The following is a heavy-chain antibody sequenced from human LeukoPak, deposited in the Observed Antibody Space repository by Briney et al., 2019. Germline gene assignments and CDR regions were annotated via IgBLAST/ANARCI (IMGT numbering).Heavy chain of an antibody. Sequence: SETLSLTCTVSGGSISSSSYYWGWIRQPPGKGLEWIGSIYYSGSIYHTPSLKCRATSSAETSKHRISLNLSSVTSAETAGYYCAGHRGWYPQYYFDGWGQGTLVTVSS. D-gene: IGHD6-19*01. V-gene: IGHV4-39*01. CDR1: GGSISSSSYY. CDR3: AGHRGWYPQYYFDG. J-gene: IGHJ4*02. CDR2: IYYSGSI.